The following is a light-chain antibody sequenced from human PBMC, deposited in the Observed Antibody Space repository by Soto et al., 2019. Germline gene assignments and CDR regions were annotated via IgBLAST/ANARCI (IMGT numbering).Light chain of an antibody. J-gene: IGKJ1*01. CDR1: QSISSW. CDR3: QQYNSYSRT. CDR2: KAS. Sequence: DIQMTQSPSTLSAPVEDRVTITCRASQSISSWLAWYQQKPGKAPKLLIYKASSLESGVPSRFSGSGSGTEFTLTISSLQPDDFATYYCQQYNSYSRTFGQGTKVDIK. V-gene: IGKV1-5*03.